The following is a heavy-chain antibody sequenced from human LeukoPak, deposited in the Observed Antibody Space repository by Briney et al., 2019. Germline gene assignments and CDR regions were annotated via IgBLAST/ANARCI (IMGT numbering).Heavy chain of an antibody. Sequence: APVKVSCKASGYTFTSYDISWVRQATGQGLEWMGWMNPNSGNTGYAQKFQGRVTMTRNTSISTAYMELSSLRSEDTAVYYCARGNTVTTWDYWGQGTLVTVSS. J-gene: IGHJ4*02. CDR3: ARGNTVTTWDY. CDR2: MNPNSGNT. V-gene: IGHV1-8*01. CDR1: GYTFTSYD. D-gene: IGHD4-17*01.